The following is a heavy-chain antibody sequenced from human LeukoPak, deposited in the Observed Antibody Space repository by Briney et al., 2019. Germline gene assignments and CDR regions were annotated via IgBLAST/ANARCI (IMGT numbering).Heavy chain of an antibody. CDR2: ISGSGGST. J-gene: IGHJ4*02. D-gene: IGHD3-22*01. CDR1: GFTFSSYA. CDR3: AKYYYDSSGYLLVFDY. V-gene: IGHV3-23*01. Sequence: GGSLRLSCAASGFTFSSYAMSWVRQAPGKGLEWVSAISGSGGSTYYADSVKGRFTISRDNSKNTLYLQMNSLRAEDMAVYYCAKYYYDSSGYLLVFDYWGQGTLVTVSS.